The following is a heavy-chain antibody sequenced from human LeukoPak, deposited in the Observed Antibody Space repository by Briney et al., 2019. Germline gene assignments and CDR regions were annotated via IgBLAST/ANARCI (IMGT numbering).Heavy chain of an antibody. CDR2: IYTSGST. CDR1: GGSISSGSYY. V-gene: IGHV4-61*02. J-gene: IGHJ4*02. D-gene: IGHD6-6*01. Sequence: SQTLSLTCTVSGGSISSGSYYWSWIRQPAGKGLEWIGRIYTSGSTNYNPSLKSRVTISVDTSKNQFSLKLSSVTASDTAVYYCVRESPSSSRYYWGQGTLVTVSS. CDR3: VRESPSSSRYY.